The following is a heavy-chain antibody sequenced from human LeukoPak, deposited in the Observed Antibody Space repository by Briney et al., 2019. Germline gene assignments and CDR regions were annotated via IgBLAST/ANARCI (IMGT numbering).Heavy chain of an antibody. J-gene: IGHJ4*02. Sequence: ASETLSLTCAVYAGSFSGYYWSWIRQPPGKGLEWIGEINHSGSTNYNPSLKSRVTISVDTSKNQFSLKLSSVTAADTAVYYCARGLPWYAPPHFDYWGQGTLVTVSS. V-gene: IGHV4-34*01. D-gene: IGHD6-13*01. CDR2: INHSGST. CDR3: ARGLPWYAPPHFDY. CDR1: AGSFSGYY.